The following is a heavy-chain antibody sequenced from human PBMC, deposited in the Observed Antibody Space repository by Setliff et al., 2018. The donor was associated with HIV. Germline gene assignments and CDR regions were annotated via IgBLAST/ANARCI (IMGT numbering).Heavy chain of an antibody. V-gene: IGHV3-30*03. CDR2: ISYDGSNK. J-gene: IGHJ4*02. CDR3: ASLGGLLYTSSSLRGVDY. Sequence: PGGSLRLSCAASGFTFSSYWMHWVRQAPGKGLEWVAVISYDGSNKYYADSVKGRFTISRDNAKNTLSLQMNSLRAGDTAVYYCASLGGLLYTSSSLRGVDYWGQGTLVTVSS. CDR1: GFTFSSYW. D-gene: IGHD6-6*01.